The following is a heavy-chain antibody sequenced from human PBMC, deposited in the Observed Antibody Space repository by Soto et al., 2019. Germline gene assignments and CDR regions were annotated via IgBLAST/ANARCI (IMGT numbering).Heavy chain of an antibody. D-gene: IGHD3-3*01. Sequence: PGGSLRLSCAASGFTFSSYDMHWVRQAPGKGLEWVAVIWYDGSNKYFADSVKGRFTISRDNSKNNLYLQMNSLRAEDTVVYYCARARIKIFGVVIPPLDYWGQGT. CDR2: IWYDGSNK. CDR1: GFTFSSYD. J-gene: IGHJ4*02. CDR3: ARARIKIFGVVIPPLDY. V-gene: IGHV3-33*01.